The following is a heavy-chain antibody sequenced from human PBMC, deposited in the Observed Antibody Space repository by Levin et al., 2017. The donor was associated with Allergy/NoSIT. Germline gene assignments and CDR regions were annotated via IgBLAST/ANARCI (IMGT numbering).Heavy chain of an antibody. V-gene: IGHV3-30*18. J-gene: IGHJ4*02. CDR1: GFTFSSYG. D-gene: IGHD4-17*01. CDR3: AKDTRTTGLDH. CDR2: ISDDGNQK. Sequence: PSQTLSLTCAASGFTFSSYGIHWVRQAPGKGLEWVGVISDDGNQKYYADSVKGRVTISRDNSKNTLYLQMNSLRAEDTAVYYCAKDTRTTGLDHWGQGTLVTVSS.